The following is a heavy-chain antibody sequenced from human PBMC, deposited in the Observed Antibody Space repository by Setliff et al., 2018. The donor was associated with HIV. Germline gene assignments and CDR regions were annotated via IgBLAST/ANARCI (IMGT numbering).Heavy chain of an antibody. CDR2: IYHTGTT. Sequence: SETLSLTCRVSGMSVSGYYWSWFRQSPGKGLEWIGYIYHTGTTSYNPSLKSRVTIQIDRSNNHFSLNLRSATTADTAVYFCARDHELGAFDLWGQGTMVTVSS. J-gene: IGHJ3*01. V-gene: IGHV4-59*02. D-gene: IGHD1-26*01. CDR3: ARDHELGAFDL. CDR1: GMSVSGYY.